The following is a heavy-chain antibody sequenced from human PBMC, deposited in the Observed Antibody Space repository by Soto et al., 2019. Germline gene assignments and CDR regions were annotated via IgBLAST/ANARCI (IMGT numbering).Heavy chain of an antibody. J-gene: IGHJ4*02. Sequence: EVQLLESGGGLEQPGGSLRLSCAASGFTFSSYVMSWVRQAPGKGLEWVSAISNGGNTYYADSVKGRFTISGDNSKNTLYLQMNSLRVEDTAVYYCASRYCSSTSCGPGLFDSWGQGTLVTVSS. V-gene: IGHV3-23*01. CDR1: GFTFSSYV. D-gene: IGHD2-2*01. CDR2: ISNGGNT. CDR3: ASRYCSSTSCGPGLFDS.